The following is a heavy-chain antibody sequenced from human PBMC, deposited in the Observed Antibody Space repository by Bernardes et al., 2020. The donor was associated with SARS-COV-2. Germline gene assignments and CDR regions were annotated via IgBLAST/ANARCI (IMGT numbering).Heavy chain of an antibody. CDR3: AKDTILSYHGLDV. CDR1: GFTFSDYY. V-gene: IGHV3-23*01. J-gene: IGHJ6*02. CDR2: ISRNGAST. Sequence: GGSLRLSCAASGFTFSDYYITWVRQAPGKGLEWVSAISRNGASTYYADSVNGRFTISRDNSKNTLYLQMTSLRAEDTALYYCAKDTILSYHGLDVWGQGTTVIVSS. D-gene: IGHD3-3*01.